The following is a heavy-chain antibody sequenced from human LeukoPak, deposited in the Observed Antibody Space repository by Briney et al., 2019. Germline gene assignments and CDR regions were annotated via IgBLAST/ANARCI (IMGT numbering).Heavy chain of an antibody. D-gene: IGHD5-12*01. J-gene: IGHJ5*02. CDR2: INPNSGGT. CDR1: GYTFTGYY. CDR3: ARVAQGIGVATIRWFDP. V-gene: IGHV1-2*06. Sequence: ASVKVSCKASGYTFTGYYMHWVRQAPGQGLEWMGRINPNSGGTNYAQKFQGRVTMTRDTSISTAYMELSRLRSDDTAVYYCARVAQGIGVATIRWFDPWGQGTLVTVSS.